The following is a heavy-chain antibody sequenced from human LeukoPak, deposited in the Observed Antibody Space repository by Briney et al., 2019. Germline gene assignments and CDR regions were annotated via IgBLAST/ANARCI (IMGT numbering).Heavy chain of an antibody. CDR2: INAGNGNT. J-gene: IGHJ4*02. Sequence: ASVKVSCKASGYTFTSYAMHWVRQAPGQRLEWMGWINAGNGNTKYSRKFQGRVTITRDTSASTAYMELSSLRSEDTAVYYCARAATAGIFDYWGQGTLVTVSS. V-gene: IGHV1-3*01. D-gene: IGHD6-19*01. CDR3: ARAATAGIFDY. CDR1: GYTFTSYA.